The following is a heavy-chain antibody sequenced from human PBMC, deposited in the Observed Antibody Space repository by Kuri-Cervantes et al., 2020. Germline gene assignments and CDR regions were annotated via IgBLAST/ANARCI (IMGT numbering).Heavy chain of an antibody. V-gene: IGHV3-23*01. D-gene: IGHD3-10*01. CDR2: ISGSGGST. Sequence: GGSLRLSCAASGFTVSSNYMSWVRQAPGKGLEWVSAISGSGGSTYYADSVKGRFTISRDNSKNTLYLQMNSLRAEDTAVYYCAKSGSRSMVRGVIYYYYGMDVWGQGTTVTVSS. J-gene: IGHJ6*02. CDR1: GFTVSSNY. CDR3: AKSGSRSMVRGVIYYYYGMDV.